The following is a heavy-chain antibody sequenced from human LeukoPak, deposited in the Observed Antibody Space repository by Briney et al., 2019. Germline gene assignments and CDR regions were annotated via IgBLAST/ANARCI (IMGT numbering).Heavy chain of an antibody. CDR3: ARDGYSSSSFDY. CDR2: INHSGST. V-gene: IGHV4-34*01. CDR1: GGSISSYY. D-gene: IGHD6-13*01. Sequence: PSETLSLTCTVSGGSISSYYWSWIRQPPGKGLEWIGEINHSGSTNYNPSLKSRVTISVDTSKNQFSLKLSSVTATDTAVYYCARDGYSSSSFDYWGQGTLVTVSS. J-gene: IGHJ4*02.